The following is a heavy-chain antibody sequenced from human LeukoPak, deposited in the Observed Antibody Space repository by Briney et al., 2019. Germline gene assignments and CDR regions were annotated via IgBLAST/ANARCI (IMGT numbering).Heavy chain of an antibody. V-gene: IGHV3-33*06. J-gene: IGHJ3*02. D-gene: IGHD2-2*02. Sequence: PGGSLRLSCAASGFTFSNYGMHWVRQAPGKGLEWVAIIWYDGSNKYYADSVKGRFTISRDNSKNTLYLQMNSLRAEDTAVYYCAKGMLGYCSSTSCYSAFDIWGQGTMVTVSS. CDR1: GFTFSNYG. CDR2: IWYDGSNK. CDR3: AKGMLGYCSSTSCYSAFDI.